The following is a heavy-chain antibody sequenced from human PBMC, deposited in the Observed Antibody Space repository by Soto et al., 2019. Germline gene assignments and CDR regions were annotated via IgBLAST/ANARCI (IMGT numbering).Heavy chain of an antibody. CDR2: IWSDVSNK. V-gene: IGHV3-33*01. J-gene: IGHJ4*02. Sequence: QVQLVESGGGVVQPGRSLRLSCAASGFTFSSYGMHWVRQAPGKGLEWVAVIWSDVSNKYYADSVKGRFTISRDNSTNTLYLQMNSLRAEDTAVYYCARDISEDEMATILDNWGQGTLVTVSS. CDR3: ARDISEDEMATILDN. CDR1: GFTFSSYG. D-gene: IGHD5-12*01.